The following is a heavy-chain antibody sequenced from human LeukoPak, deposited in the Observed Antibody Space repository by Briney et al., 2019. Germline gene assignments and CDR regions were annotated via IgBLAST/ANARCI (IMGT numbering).Heavy chain of an antibody. CDR3: ARDLGYSFGHFDY. CDR2: ISSTGGTI. CDR1: GFNFNSYE. J-gene: IGHJ4*02. V-gene: IGHV3-48*03. D-gene: IGHD5-18*01. Sequence: GGSLRLSCAASGFNFNSYEVNWVRQAPGKGLELLSYISSTGGTIYYADSVKGRFTISRDNAKNSLYLQMNSLRVEDTAIYYCARDLGYSFGHFDYWGQGTLVTVSS.